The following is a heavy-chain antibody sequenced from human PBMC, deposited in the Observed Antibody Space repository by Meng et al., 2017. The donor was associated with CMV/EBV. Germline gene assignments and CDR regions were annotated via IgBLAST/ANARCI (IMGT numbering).Heavy chain of an antibody. CDR3: ASWYDYGMDV. V-gene: IGHV1-69*05. CDR2: IIAIFGTA. Sequence: SVKVSCKASGGTFSSYAISWLRQAPGQGLEWMGGIIAIFGTANYAQKFQGRVTITTDESTSTAYMELRRLRSEDTAVYYCASWYDYGMDVWGQGTTVTVSS. J-gene: IGHJ6*02. CDR1: GGTFSSYA.